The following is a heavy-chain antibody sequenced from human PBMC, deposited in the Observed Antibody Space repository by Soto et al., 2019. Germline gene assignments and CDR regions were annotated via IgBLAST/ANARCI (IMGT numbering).Heavy chain of an antibody. CDR2: INHSGST. Sequence: SETLSLTCAVYGGSFSGYYWSWIRQPPGKGLEWIGEINHSGSTNYNPSLKSRVTISVDTPKNQFSLKLSSVTAADTAVYYCARPVYDSSGYYFYYWGQGTLVTVSS. CDR1: GGSFSGYY. CDR3: ARPVYDSSGYYFYY. D-gene: IGHD3-22*01. V-gene: IGHV4-34*01. J-gene: IGHJ4*02.